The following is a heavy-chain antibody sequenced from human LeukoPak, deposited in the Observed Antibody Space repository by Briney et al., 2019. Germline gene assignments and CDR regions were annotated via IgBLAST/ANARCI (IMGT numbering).Heavy chain of an antibody. J-gene: IGHJ4*02. D-gene: IGHD6-19*01. CDR3: ARHRDYGTGWYGFDY. V-gene: IGHV4-59*08. CDR1: GGSINSYY. Sequence: KSSETLSLTCTVSGGSINSYYWSWIRQPPGKGLEWIAYIYYSGSSNYNPSLKSRVTISVDTSKNQFSLRLSSVTAVDTAVYYCARHRDYGTGWYGFDYWGQGSLVTVSS. CDR2: IYYSGSS.